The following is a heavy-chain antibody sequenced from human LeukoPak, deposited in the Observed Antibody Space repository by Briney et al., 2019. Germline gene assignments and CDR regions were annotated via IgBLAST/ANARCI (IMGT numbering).Heavy chain of an antibody. CDR3: ARDGDFNYYYYGMDV. CDR1: GYTFTSYG. D-gene: IGHD3-3*01. Sequence: ASVKVSCKASGYTFTSYGISWARQAPGQGLEWMGWISAYNDNTNYAQKLQGRVTMTTDTSTSAAYMELRSLRSDDTAVYYCARDGDFNYYYYGMDVWGQGTTVTVSS. V-gene: IGHV1-18*01. J-gene: IGHJ6*02. CDR2: ISAYNDNT.